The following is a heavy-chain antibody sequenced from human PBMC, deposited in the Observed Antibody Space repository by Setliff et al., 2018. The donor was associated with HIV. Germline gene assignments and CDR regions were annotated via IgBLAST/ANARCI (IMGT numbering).Heavy chain of an antibody. V-gene: IGHV4-61*02. CDR1: GGSISSGSYY. CDR3: ATTTAPAGPFDY. D-gene: IGHD1-1*01. J-gene: IGHJ4*02. Sequence: SETLSLTCTVSGGSISSGSYYWSWIRQPAGKALEWIGRIYTSGSTNYNPSLESRVSISLDTSKNQFSLKLTSVTASDTAIYYCATTTAPAGPFDYWGLGTLVTVSS. CDR2: IYTSGST.